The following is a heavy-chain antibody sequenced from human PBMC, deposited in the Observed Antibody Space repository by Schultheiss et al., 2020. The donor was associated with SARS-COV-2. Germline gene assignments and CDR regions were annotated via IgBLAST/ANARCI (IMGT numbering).Heavy chain of an antibody. Sequence: GGSLRLSCAASGFTFDDYAMHWVRQAPGKGLEWVSGISWNSGSIGYADSVKGRFTISRDNAKNSLYLQMNSLRAEDTAVYYCATRQLLGYWFDPWGQGTLVTVSS. CDR2: ISWNSGSI. CDR1: GFTFDDYA. CDR3: ATRQLLGYWFDP. V-gene: IGHV3-9*01. D-gene: IGHD2-2*01. J-gene: IGHJ5*02.